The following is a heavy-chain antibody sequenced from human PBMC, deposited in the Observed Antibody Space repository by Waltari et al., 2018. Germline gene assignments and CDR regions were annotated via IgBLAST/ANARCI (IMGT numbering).Heavy chain of an antibody. CDR2: ITGAGGGT. J-gene: IGHJ4*02. CDR3: VTDLPHSRNYDLPPH. Sequence: QLVESGGGLVQPGGSLRLSCAASGFVVSSHAMPWVRQAPGKGLECVATITGAGGGTYYADSVKGRFTISRDNSKNTLYLQLNSLRADDTAMYYCVTDLPHSRNYDLPPHWGQGTLVTVSS. CDR1: GFVVSSHA. V-gene: IGHV3-23*04. D-gene: IGHD1-7*01.